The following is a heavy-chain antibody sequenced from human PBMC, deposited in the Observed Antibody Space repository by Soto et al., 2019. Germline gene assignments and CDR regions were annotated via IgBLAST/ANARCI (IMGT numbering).Heavy chain of an antibody. CDR2: ITTYNGNT. V-gene: IGHV1-18*01. CDR3: ARALTGYGMDV. CDR1: RYIFTNYG. Sequence: ASVKVSCKAVRYIFTNYGVSWVRQAPGQGLERMGWITTYNGNTEYAQKLQGRVTMTTDASTSTAYMELRSLRSDDTAIYYCARALTGYGMDVWGQGTTVTVSS. J-gene: IGHJ6*02.